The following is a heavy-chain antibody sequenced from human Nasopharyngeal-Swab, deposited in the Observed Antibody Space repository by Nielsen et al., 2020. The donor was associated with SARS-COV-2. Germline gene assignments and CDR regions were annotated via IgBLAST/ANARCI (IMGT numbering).Heavy chain of an antibody. D-gene: IGHD6-6*01. CDR2: ISSSSSTI. CDR3: ARAGAARPTATDY. Sequence: GESLKISCAASGFTFSSYSMNWVRQAPGKGLEWVSYISSSSSTIYYADSVKGRFTISRDNAKNSLYLQMNSLRDEDTAVYYCARAGAARPTATDYWGQGTLVTVSS. CDR1: GFTFSSYS. J-gene: IGHJ4*02. V-gene: IGHV3-48*02.